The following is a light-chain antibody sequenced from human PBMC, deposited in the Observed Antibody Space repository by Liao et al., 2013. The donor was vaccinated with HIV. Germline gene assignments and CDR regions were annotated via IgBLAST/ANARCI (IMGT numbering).Light chain of an antibody. CDR3: QAWDSRGV. CDR1: KLGHKY. J-gene: IGLJ1*01. V-gene: IGLV3-1*01. Sequence: YELTQPPSVSVSPGQTATISCSGDKLGHKYVCWYQQRPGQSPVLLLYQDNRRPSGIPDRFSGSYSGNTATLTITGTQALDEADYYCQAWDSRGVFGTGTKVIVL. CDR2: QDN.